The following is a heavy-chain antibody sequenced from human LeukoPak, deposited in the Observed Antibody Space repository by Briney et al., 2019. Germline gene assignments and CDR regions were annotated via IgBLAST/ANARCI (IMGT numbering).Heavy chain of an antibody. V-gene: IGHV4-34*01. CDR3: ARDRPYSNYFDY. J-gene: IGHJ4*02. Sequence: SETLSLTCAVYGGSFSGYYWSWIRQPPGKGLEWIGEINHSGSTNYNPSLKSRVTISVDTSKNQFSLKLSSVTAADTAVYYCARDRPYSNYFDYWGQGTLVTVSS. CDR1: GGSFSGYY. CDR2: INHSGST. D-gene: IGHD4-11*01.